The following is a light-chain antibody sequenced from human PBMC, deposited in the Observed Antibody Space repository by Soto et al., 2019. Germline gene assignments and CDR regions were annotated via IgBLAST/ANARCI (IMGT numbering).Light chain of an antibody. CDR2: EVS. V-gene: IGLV2-14*01. CDR3: SSYADSDTLYV. CDR1: SSDVGAYNY. Sequence: QSALTQPASVSGSPGQSITISCTGTSSDVGAYNYVSWYQQHPGKAPKLLIFEVSSRPSGVSNRFSGSKSGSTASLTISGLQAGDEADYYCSSYADSDTLYVFGTGTKVTVL. J-gene: IGLJ1*01.